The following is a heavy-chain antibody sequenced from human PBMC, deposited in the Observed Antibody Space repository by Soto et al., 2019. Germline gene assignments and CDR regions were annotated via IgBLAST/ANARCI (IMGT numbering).Heavy chain of an antibody. CDR2: ISAYNGNT. D-gene: IGHD3-10*01. J-gene: IGHJ6*02. CDR3: ARQGMVRGVTIPYYYDGMDV. Sequence: QVQLVQSGAEVKKPGASVKVSCKASGYTFTSYGISWVRQAPGQGLEWMGWISAYNGNTNYAQKLQGRVTMTTDTSTSTAYMELRSLRSDDTAVYYCARQGMVRGVTIPYYYDGMDVWGQGTTVTVSS. CDR1: GYTFTSYG. V-gene: IGHV1-18*01.